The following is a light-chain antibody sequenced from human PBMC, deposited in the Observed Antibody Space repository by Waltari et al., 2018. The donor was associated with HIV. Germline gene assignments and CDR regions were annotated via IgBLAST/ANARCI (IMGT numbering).Light chain of an antibody. CDR1: QNVLSSSNNMNY. CDR2: WAS. Sequence: IVMTQSPDSLVVYLGERATINCKSSQNVLSSSNNMNYLAWYQQKPGQPPKLLINWASTRETGVPERFSGSGSGTDFTLTISSLQAEDVAVYYCQQYYNTPLTFGGGTKVEIK. V-gene: IGKV4-1*01. J-gene: IGKJ4*01. CDR3: QQYYNTPLT.